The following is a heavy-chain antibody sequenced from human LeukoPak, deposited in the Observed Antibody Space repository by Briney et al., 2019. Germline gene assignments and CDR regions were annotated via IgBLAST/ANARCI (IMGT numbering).Heavy chain of an antibody. V-gene: IGHV1-2*06. CDR3: TTGELLNAFDI. Sequence: GASVKVSCKASGYTFTGYYMHWVRQAPGQGLEWMGRINPNSGGTNYAQKFQGRVTMTRDTSISTAYMELSRLRSDDTAVYYYTTGELLNAFDIWGQGTMVTVSS. D-gene: IGHD1-26*01. CDR2: INPNSGGT. J-gene: IGHJ3*02. CDR1: GYTFTGYY.